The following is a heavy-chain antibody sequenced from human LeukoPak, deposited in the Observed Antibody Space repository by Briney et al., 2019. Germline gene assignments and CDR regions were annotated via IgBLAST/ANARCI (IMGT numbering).Heavy chain of an antibody. Sequence: SETLSLTCTVSGGSISSYYWSWIRQPPGKGLEWIGEINHSGSTNYNPSLKSRVTISVDTSKNQFSLKLSSVTAADTAVYYCARSGYYYDSSADYWGQGTLVTVSS. D-gene: IGHD3-22*01. CDR1: GGSISSYY. V-gene: IGHV4-34*01. CDR2: INHSGST. J-gene: IGHJ4*02. CDR3: ARSGYYYDSSADY.